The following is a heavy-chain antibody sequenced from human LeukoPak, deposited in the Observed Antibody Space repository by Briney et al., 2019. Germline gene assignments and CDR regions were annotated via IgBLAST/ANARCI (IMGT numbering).Heavy chain of an antibody. V-gene: IGHV4-38-2*02. D-gene: IGHD5-12*01. Sequence: SETLSLTCTVSGYSISSGYYWGWIRQPPGKGLEWIGNIYHSGITYYNPSLKSRVTISVDTSKNQFSLKLSSVTAADTAVYYCAREIRGYSGYDLGYYYYYMDVWGKGTTVTISS. CDR3: AREIRGYSGYDLGYYYYYMDV. J-gene: IGHJ6*03. CDR1: GYSISSGYY. CDR2: IYHSGIT.